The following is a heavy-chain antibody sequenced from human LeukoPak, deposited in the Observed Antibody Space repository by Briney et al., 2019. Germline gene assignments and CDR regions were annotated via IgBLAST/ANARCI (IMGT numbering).Heavy chain of an antibody. CDR2: ISSSSSTI. D-gene: IGHD3-10*01. CDR3: ASHHYYGSGSYPKTDY. Sequence: GGSLRLSCAASGFTFSSYWMSWVRQAPGKGLEWVSYISSSSSTIYYADSVKGRFTISRDNAKNSLYLQMNSLRDEDTAVYYCASHHYYGSGSYPKTDYWGQGTLVTVSS. CDR1: GFTFSSYW. V-gene: IGHV3-48*02. J-gene: IGHJ4*02.